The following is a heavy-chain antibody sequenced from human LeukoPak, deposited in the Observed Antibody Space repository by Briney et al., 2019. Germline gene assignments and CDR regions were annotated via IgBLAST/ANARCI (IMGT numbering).Heavy chain of an antibody. CDR2: TYYRSKWYN. CDR1: GDSVSINSAA. J-gene: IGHJ6*02. D-gene: IGHD6-19*01. CDR3: ARERPTSGYSSGWYRHYYGMDV. Sequence: SQTLSLTCAISGDSVSINSAAWNWIRQSPSRGLEWLGRTYYRSKWYNDYAVSVKSRITINPDTSKNQFSLQLNSVTPEDTAVYYCARERPTSGYSSGWYRHYYGMDVWGQGTTVTVSS. V-gene: IGHV6-1*01.